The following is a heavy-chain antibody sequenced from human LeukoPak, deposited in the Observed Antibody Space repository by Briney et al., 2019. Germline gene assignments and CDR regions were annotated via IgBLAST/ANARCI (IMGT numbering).Heavy chain of an antibody. D-gene: IGHD5-18*01. CDR2: IWYDGANQ. Sequence: GGSLRLSRAASGFTFSSYAMHWVRQAPGKGLEWVAVIWYDGANQYYTDSVKGRFTISRDNSKNTLYLQMNSLRAEDTAVYYCAKDRLRGYSYGYVDYWGQGTLVTVSS. J-gene: IGHJ4*02. CDR3: AKDRLRGYSYGYVDY. V-gene: IGHV3-33*06. CDR1: GFTFSSYA.